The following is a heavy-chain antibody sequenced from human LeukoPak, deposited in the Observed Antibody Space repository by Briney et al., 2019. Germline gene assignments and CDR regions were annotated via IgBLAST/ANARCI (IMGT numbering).Heavy chain of an antibody. V-gene: IGHV4-39*01. Sequence: SDTLSLTCTVSGDSIDNSNYYWAWVRQPPGKGLECLGRFFYSGSTYYNPSLKIRVTISVDSSKNQFSLNLHSVTAADTATYYCARRGITYSSSFFAYWGQGTLVTAS. D-gene: IGHD6-13*01. CDR3: ARRGITYSSSFFAY. J-gene: IGHJ4*02. CDR2: FFYSGST. CDR1: GDSIDNSNYY.